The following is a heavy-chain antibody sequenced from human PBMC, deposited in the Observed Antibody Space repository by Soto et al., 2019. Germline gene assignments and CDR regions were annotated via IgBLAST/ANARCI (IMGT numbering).Heavy chain of an antibody. CDR3: ARGENDAFDI. J-gene: IGHJ3*02. CDR1: GYSISNAYY. Sequence: PSETLSLTCAVSGYSISNAYYWAWIRQPPGKGLEWIASVYRSGNTYYNPSLKSRVTISVDTSKNHFSLKLIYVTATDTAVYYCARGENDAFDIWGQGTMVTVSS. D-gene: IGHD1-26*01. CDR2: VYRSGNT. V-gene: IGHV4-38-2*01.